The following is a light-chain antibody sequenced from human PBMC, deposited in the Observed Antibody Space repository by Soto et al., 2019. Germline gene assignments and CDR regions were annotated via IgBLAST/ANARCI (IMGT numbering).Light chain of an antibody. CDR3: LQYNGYPLT. V-gene: IGKV1-16*02. CDR1: KDIRTN. CDR2: AAS. Sequence: DVQMTQPPSSLSASLGARVTITCRPSKDIRTNLAWFQQKPGKAPRSLIYAASRLQSGVPSKFSGSGSGTDFTFTISSLQPEDFATYYCLQYNGYPLTFGGGTKVEIK. J-gene: IGKJ4*01.